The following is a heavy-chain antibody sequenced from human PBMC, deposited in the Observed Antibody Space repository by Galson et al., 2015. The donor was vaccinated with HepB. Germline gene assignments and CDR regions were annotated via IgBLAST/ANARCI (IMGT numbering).Heavy chain of an antibody. CDR2: IDPSDSYT. V-gene: IGHV5-10-1*01. D-gene: IGHD3-22*01. CDR3: ARGGGRYYYDSSGYYYNY. Sequence: QSGAEVKKPGESLKISCKGSGYSFTSYWIGWVRQMPGKGLEWMGRIDPSDSYTNYSPSFQGHVTISADKSISTAYLQWSSLKASDTAMYYCARGGGRYYYDSSGYYYNYWGQGTLVTVSS. J-gene: IGHJ4*02. CDR1: GYSFTSYW.